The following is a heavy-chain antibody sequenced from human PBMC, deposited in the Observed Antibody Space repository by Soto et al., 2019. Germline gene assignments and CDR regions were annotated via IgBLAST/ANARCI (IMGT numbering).Heavy chain of an antibody. D-gene: IGHD1-1*01. CDR1: GFSLTTSGVG. V-gene: IGHV2-5*02. CDR3: AHRGHDTKSVGFLPLKAFDI. Sequence: SGPTLVNPTQTLTLTCTFSGFSLTTSGVGVGWIRQPPGKALEWLGLIYWDDDKRYSPSLRSRVTITKDTSKNQVVLTMTNMDPVDTATYYCAHRGHDTKSVGFLPLKAFDIWGQGTMVTVSS. CDR2: IYWDDDK. J-gene: IGHJ3*02.